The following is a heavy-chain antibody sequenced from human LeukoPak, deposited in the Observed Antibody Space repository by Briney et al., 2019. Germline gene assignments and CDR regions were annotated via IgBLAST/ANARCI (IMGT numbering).Heavy chain of an antibody. Sequence: GGSLRLSCAASGFTFSSYGMHWVRQAPGKGLEWVAVISYDGSNKYYADSVKGRFTISRDNSKNTLYLQMNSLRAEDTAVYYCAKVGGYDYFDYWGQGTLVTVSS. J-gene: IGHJ4*02. V-gene: IGHV3-30*18. CDR3: AKVGGYDYFDY. CDR2: ISYDGSNK. D-gene: IGHD5-12*01. CDR1: GFTFSSYG.